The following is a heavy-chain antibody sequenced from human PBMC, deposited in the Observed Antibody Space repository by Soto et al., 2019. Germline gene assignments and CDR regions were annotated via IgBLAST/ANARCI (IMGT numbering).Heavy chain of an antibody. V-gene: IGHV3-21*01. CDR1: GFTFSSYS. CDR3: ARVGVYATYYYGMDV. J-gene: IGHJ6*02. CDR2: ISSSSSYI. Sequence: PGGSLRLSCAASGFTFSSYSMNWVRQAPGKGLEWVSSISSSSSYIYYADSVKGRFTISRDNAKNSLYLQMNSLRAEDTAVYYCARVGVYATYYYGMDVWGQGTTVTVSS. D-gene: IGHD2-8*01.